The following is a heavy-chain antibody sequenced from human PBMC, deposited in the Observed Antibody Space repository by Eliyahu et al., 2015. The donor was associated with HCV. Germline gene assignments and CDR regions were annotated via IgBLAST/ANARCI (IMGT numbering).Heavy chain of an antibody. CDR2: TFWSTGVT. CDR3: TKDILPGGADV. J-gene: IGHJ6*02. Sequence: EGQLVESGGGLVQPGGSLRLSCAASGLDLNRHAFHWVRRAPEMGLEWVSGTFWSTGVTDYADSVKGRFTVSMDKAKNSLYLQMDNLRVEDTAYYYCTKDILPGGADVWGQGTPVIVSS. D-gene: IGHD3-10*01. CDR1: GLDLNRHA. V-gene: IGHV3-9*01.